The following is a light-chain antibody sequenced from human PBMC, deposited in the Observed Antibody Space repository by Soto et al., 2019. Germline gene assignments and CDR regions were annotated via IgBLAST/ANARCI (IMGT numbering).Light chain of an antibody. V-gene: IGLV4-60*02. J-gene: IGLJ3*02. CDR3: ETWDSNTHTV. CDR2: LEGSGSY. CDR1: SGHSSYI. Sequence: QAVVTQSSSASASLGSSVKLTCTLSSGHSSYIIAWHQQQPGKAPRYLMKLEGSGSYNKGSGVPDRFSGSSSGADRYLTISNLQFEDEADYYCETWDSNTHTVFGGGNKLTVL.